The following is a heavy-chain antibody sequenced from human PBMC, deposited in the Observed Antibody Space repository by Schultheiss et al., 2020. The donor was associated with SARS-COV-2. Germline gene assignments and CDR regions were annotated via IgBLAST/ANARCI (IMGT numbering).Heavy chain of an antibody. D-gene: IGHD1-1*01. CDR1: GFTFSSYA. CDR2: IWYDGSNK. J-gene: IGHJ3*02. CDR3: ARGRSDWNGRDDAFDI. Sequence: GESLKISCAASGFTFSSYAMHWVRQAPGKGLEWVAVIWYDGSNKYYADSVKGRFTISRDNSKNTLYLQMNSLRAEDTAVYYCARGRSDWNGRDDAFDIWGQGTMVTVSS. V-gene: IGHV3-33*08.